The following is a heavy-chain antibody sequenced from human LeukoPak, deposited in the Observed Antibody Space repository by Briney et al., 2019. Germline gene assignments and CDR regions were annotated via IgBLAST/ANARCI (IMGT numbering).Heavy chain of an antibody. CDR1: GGSISSYY. V-gene: IGHV4-59*01. CDR3: ARRPVVANNYYYGMDV. J-gene: IGHJ6*02. Sequence: PSETLSLTCTVSGGSISSYYWSWIRQPPGKGLEWIGYIYYSGSTNYNPSLKSRVTISVDTSKNQFSLKLSSVTAADTAVYYCARRPVVANNYYYGMDVWGQGTTVTVSS. CDR2: IYYSGST. D-gene: IGHD2-21*01.